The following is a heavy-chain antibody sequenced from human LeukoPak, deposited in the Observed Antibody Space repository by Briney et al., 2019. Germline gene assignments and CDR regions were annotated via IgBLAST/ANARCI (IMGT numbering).Heavy chain of an antibody. J-gene: IGHJ6*02. V-gene: IGHV3-66*01. CDR1: GFTVRSNY. D-gene: IGHD4-17*01. Sequence: GGSLRLSCAVSGFTVRSNYMSWVRQAPGKGLEWVSVIYSGGSTYYADSVKGRFTISRDNSKNTLYLQMNSLRAEDTAVYYCARSPDYGDYYYYYGMDVWGQGTTVTVSS. CDR3: ARSPDYGDYYYYYGMDV. CDR2: IYSGGST.